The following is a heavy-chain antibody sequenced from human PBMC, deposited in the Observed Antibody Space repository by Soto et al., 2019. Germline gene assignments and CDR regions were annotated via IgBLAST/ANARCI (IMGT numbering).Heavy chain of an antibody. V-gene: IGHV1-18*01. D-gene: IGHD5-12*01. J-gene: IGHJ5*02. Sequence: PSVKVSCKASGYTFFTYDISWVRQAPGQGLEWMGWISTYSGDTKYAQKFQGRVTMTTDTSTTTAYLELRSQRSDDTAVYYCARHHGPTTSENWFDPWGQGTLVTVSS. CDR3: ARHHGPTTSENWFDP. CDR1: GYTFFTYD. CDR2: ISTYSGDT.